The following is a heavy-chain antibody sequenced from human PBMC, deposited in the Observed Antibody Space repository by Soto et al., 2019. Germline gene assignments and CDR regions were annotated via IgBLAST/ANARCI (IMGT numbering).Heavy chain of an antibody. V-gene: IGHV3-64D*08. CDR3: VKVLTYYYDSSGYSAFDY. CDR2: ISSNGGST. Sequence: GGSLRLSCSAPGFTFSSYAMHWVRQAPGKGLEYVSAISSNGGSTYYADSVKGRFTISRDNSKNTLYLQMSSLRAEDTAVYYCVKVLTYYYDSSGYSAFDYWGQGTLVTVSS. D-gene: IGHD3-22*01. J-gene: IGHJ4*02. CDR1: GFTFSSYA.